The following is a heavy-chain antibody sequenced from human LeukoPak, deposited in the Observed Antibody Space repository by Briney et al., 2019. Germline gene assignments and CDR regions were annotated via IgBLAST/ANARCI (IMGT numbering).Heavy chain of an antibody. J-gene: IGHJ4*02. D-gene: IGHD1-26*01. Sequence: GGSLRLSCAASGFTFTTYWMSWVRRAPGKGLESVAITSGSGGTTYYADSVKGRFTITRDNSNNTLYLQMNSLRVEDTAVYYCAAGGSYFSFFIEYWGQGTLVTASS. CDR1: GFTFTTYW. CDR2: TSGSGGTT. CDR3: AAGGSYFSFFIEY. V-gene: IGHV3-23*01.